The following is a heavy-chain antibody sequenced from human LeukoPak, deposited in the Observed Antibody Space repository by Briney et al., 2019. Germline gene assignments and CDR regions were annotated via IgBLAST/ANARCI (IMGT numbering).Heavy chain of an antibody. CDR3: ARDGYREGYYYYYYMDV. CDR1: GGSISSYY. D-gene: IGHD5-18*01. CDR2: IYYSGST. Sequence: SETLSLTCTVSGGSISSYYWSWIRQPPGKGLEWIGYIYYSGSTNYNPSLKCRVTISVDTSKNQFSLKLSSVTAADTAVYYCARDGYREGYYYYYYMDVWGKGTTVTVSS. J-gene: IGHJ6*03. V-gene: IGHV4-59*01.